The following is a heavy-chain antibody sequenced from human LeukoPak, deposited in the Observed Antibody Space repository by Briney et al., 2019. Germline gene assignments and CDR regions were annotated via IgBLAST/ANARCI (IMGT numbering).Heavy chain of an antibody. V-gene: IGHV4-59*11. D-gene: IGHD6-6*01. CDR1: GGSISSHY. J-gene: IGHJ6*03. CDR3: ARSIAARRGYYYCYYMDV. Sequence: PSETLSLTCTVSGGSISSHYWSWIRQPPGKGLEWIGYINYSGSTNYNPSLKSRVTISVDTSKNQFSLKLSSVTAADTAVYYCARSIAARRGYYYCYYMDVWGKGTTVTVSS. CDR2: INYSGST.